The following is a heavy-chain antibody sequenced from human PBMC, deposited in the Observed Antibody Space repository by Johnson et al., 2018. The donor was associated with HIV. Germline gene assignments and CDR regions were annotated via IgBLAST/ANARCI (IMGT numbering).Heavy chain of an antibody. CDR1: GFTFSNYY. CDR3: ADDTKGPRYNWNDDGFDM. D-gene: IGHD1-1*01. J-gene: IGHJ3*02. V-gene: IGHV3-7*01. Sequence: EVQLVESGGGLVQPGGSLRLSCAASGFTFSNYYMPWIRQAPGKGLEWVANITQDGSDKYYVDSVKGRFTISRDNTKNSLFLQMNSLRAEDTAGYYCADDTKGPRYNWNDDGFDMWGQGTKVTVSS. CDR2: ITQDGSDK.